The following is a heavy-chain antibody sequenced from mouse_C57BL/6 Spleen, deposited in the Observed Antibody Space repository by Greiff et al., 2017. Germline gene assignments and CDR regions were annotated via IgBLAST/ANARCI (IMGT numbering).Heavy chain of an antibody. J-gene: IGHJ3*01. CDR1: GYSITSGYY. D-gene: IGHD1-1*01. CDR2: ISYDGSN. CDR3: ARAAYYYAPWFAY. V-gene: IGHV3-6*01. Sequence: EVKLMESGPGLVKPSQSLSLTCSVTGYSITSGYYWNWIRQFPGNKLEWMGYISYDGSNNYNPSLKNRISITRDTSKNQFFLKLNSVTTEDTATYYCARAAYYYAPWFAYWGQGTLVTVSA.